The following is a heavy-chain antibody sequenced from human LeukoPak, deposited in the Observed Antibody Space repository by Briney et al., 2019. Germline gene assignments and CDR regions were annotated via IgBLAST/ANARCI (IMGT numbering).Heavy chain of an antibody. J-gene: IGHJ4*02. CDR2: INPSGGST. Sequence: GASVKVSCKASGYTFTGYYMHWVRQAPGQGLEWMGIINPSGGSTSYAQKFQGRVTMTRDTSTSTVYMELSSLRSEDTAVYYCAREVEQWLVRPELSDDYWGQGTLVTVSS. D-gene: IGHD6-19*01. V-gene: IGHV1-46*01. CDR3: AREVEQWLVRPELSDDY. CDR1: GYTFTGYY.